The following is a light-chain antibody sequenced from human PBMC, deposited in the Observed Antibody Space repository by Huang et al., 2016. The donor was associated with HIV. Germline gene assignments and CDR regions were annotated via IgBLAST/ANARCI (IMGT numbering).Light chain of an antibody. V-gene: IGKV3-20*01. J-gene: IGKJ1*01. CDR3: QHYGTSRA. CDR2: GAS. Sequence: EIVLTQSPGPLSLSPGERATLSCRASQSVYNRYLAWYQQKPGQAPRLLIYGASSRAIGIPDRFSGSGSGTDFTLTISRLEPEDFAVYFCQHYGTSRAFGQGTKVEIK. CDR1: QSVYNRY.